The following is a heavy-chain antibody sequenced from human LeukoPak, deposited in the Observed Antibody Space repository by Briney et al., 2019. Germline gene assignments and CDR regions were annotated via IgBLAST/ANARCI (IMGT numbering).Heavy chain of an antibody. V-gene: IGHV3-33*01. J-gene: IGHJ6*02. D-gene: IGHD3-3*01. CDR1: GSTFSVHG. CDR2: MWLDGIKI. CDR3: ARDLAIFGNDYGMDL. Sequence: GGPVRLFCAASGSTFSVHGMLWLRHARGEAGEGVADMWLDGIKIYYAVCVMGRFAIPRDNSKNTLYLQMNSVRAEDTAVYYCARDLAIFGNDYGMDLWGQGTTVTVSS.